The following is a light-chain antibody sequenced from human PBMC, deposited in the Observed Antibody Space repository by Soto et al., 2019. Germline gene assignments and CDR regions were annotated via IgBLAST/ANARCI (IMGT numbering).Light chain of an antibody. V-gene: IGKV1-5*03. J-gene: IGKJ1*01. CDR1: QSISIW. CDR3: QQYSTYTPRT. CDR2: KEA. Sequence: DIQMTQSPSTLSASVGDRVTITCRASQSISIWLAWYQQKPGKAPKILIYKEASLESGVPSRFSGSGSGTEFTLTISSLQPDDFATYYCQQYSTYTPRTFGQGTKVEIK.